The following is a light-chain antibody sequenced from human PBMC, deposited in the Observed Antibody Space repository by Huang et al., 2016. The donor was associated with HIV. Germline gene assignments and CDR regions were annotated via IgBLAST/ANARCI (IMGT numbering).Light chain of an antibody. Sequence: EIVMSQSPATLSVSPGDRATLSCRASQTVTTNLAWYQQKPGQAPRLLIYGASTRATGIPARVSGSGSGTEFTLTISSLQSEDFAVYYCQQYNNWPPWTFGQGTKVEMK. CDR2: GAS. J-gene: IGKJ1*01. CDR1: QTVTTN. V-gene: IGKV3-15*01. CDR3: QQYNNWPPWT.